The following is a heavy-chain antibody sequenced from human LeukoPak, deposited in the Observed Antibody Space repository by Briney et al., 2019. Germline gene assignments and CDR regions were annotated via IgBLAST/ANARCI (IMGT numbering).Heavy chain of an antibody. D-gene: IGHD3-22*01. J-gene: IGHJ4*02. Sequence: SRGSLRLSCAASGFTFSSYGMHWVRQAPGKGLEWVAFIRYDGSNKYYADSVKGRFTISRDNSKNTLYLQMNSLRAEDTAVYYCAKDMEISAYYPYYFDYWGQGTLVTVSS. V-gene: IGHV3-30*02. CDR2: IRYDGSNK. CDR1: GFTFSSYG. CDR3: AKDMEISAYYPYYFDY.